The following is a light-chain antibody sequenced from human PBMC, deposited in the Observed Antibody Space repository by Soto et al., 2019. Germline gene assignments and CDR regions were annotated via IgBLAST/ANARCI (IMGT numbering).Light chain of an antibody. CDR2: KAS. J-gene: IGKJ2*01. CDR3: QQYSSYART. Sequence: DIQMTQSPSTLTASVGDRVTITCRASQSISSWLAWYQQKPGKAPKILIYKASTLEIGVPSRFSGSGSGTEFTLTISSLQPDDFAPYYCQQYSSYARTFGQGNKLEIK. CDR1: QSISSW. V-gene: IGKV1-5*03.